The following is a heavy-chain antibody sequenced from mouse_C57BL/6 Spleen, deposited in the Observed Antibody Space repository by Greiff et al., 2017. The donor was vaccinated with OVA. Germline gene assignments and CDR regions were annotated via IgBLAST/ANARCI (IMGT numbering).Heavy chain of an antibody. CDR1: GFTFSSYG. CDR2: ISSGGSYT. J-gene: IGHJ2*01. V-gene: IGHV5-6*01. D-gene: IGHD3-1*01. CDR3: ARNWHNYFDY. Sequence: EVMLVESGGDLVKPGGSLKLSCAASGFTFSSYGMSWVRQTPDKRLEWVATISSGGSYTYYPDSVKGRFTISRDNAKNTLYLQMSSLKSEDTAMYYCARNWHNYFDYWGQGTTLTVSS.